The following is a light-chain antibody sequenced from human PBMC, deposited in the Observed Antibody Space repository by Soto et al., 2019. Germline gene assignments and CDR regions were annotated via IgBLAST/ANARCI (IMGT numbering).Light chain of an antibody. Sequence: EIVLTQSPGTLSLSPGERATLSCRASQSVSNSYLAWYQQKLGQAPRLLIYGASSSAPGIPDRFSGSGSGTDFTLPISRLEPEDFALYYCQQYGSSTRTFGQGTKVEIK. V-gene: IGKV3-20*01. CDR1: QSVSNSY. CDR2: GAS. CDR3: QQYGSSTRT. J-gene: IGKJ1*01.